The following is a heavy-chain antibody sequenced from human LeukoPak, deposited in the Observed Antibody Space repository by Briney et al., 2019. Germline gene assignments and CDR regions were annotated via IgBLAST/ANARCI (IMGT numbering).Heavy chain of an antibody. Sequence: ASVKVSCKASGGTFSSYAISWVRQAPGQGLEWMGWISAYNGNTNYAQKLQGRVTMTTDTSTSTAYMELRSLRSDDTAVYYCARFGLGKHIEVAGIPFDIWGQGTMVTVAS. CDR1: GGTFSSYA. J-gene: IGHJ3*02. CDR3: ARFGLGKHIEVAGIPFDI. V-gene: IGHV1-18*01. D-gene: IGHD6-19*01. CDR2: ISAYNGNT.